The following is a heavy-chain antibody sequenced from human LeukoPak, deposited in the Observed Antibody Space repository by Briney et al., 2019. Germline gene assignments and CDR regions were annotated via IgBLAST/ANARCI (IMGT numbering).Heavy chain of an antibody. J-gene: IGHJ4*02. CDR2: ISGSSGII. D-gene: IGHD1-26*01. CDR1: GFTFNTYT. CDR3: ARRSDY. V-gene: IGHV3-48*01. Sequence: GGSLRLSCAASGFTFNTYTMNWVRQAPGKGLEWVSYISGSSGIIDYADSVRGRFTISRDNAKNSLYLQMNSLRAEDTAVYYCARRSDYWGQGTLVTVSS.